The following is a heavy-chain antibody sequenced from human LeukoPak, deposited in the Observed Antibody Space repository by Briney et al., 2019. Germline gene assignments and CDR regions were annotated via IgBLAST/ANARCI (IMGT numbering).Heavy chain of an antibody. CDR1: GGSVSGYY. D-gene: IGHD2-21*02. CDR3: ARHDVVPVIRRGFDF. Sequence: SSETLSLTCIVSGGSVSGYYWSWIRQPPGKGLEWIGYIFYTGATLYSHSLRTRVTMSVGTSENQFSLKLNSVSAADTAVYYCARHDVVPVIRRGFDFWGQGILVTVSS. J-gene: IGHJ4*02. CDR2: IFYTGAT. V-gene: IGHV4-59*08.